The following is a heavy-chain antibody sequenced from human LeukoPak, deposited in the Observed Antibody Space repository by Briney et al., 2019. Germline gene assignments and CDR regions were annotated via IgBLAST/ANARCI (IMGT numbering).Heavy chain of an antibody. V-gene: IGHV3-15*01. CDR1: GITLSDFW. CDR2: IKAKIHGETI. D-gene: IGHD6-19*01. J-gene: IGHJ4*02. Sequence: GGSLRLSCAASGITLSDFWFSWVRQAPGKGLEWVARIKAKIHGETIDYAAPVRGRFIISRDDSRNTVYLQMNSLKFEDTAMYYCAGSRIPESPVGVAGTDYWGQGTLVTVS. CDR3: AGSRIPESPVGVAGTDY.